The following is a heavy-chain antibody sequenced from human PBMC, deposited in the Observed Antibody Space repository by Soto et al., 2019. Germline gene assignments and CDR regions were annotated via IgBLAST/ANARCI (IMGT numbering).Heavy chain of an antibody. D-gene: IGHD3-22*01. Sequence: QVQLVQSGAEVKKPGSSVKVSCKASGGTFSSYAISWVRQAPGQGLEWMGGIIPIFGTANYAQKFQGRVTMTADESTSTAYMELSSLRSEDTAVYYCARAVDSSGYYYASNFDYWGQGTLVTVSS. V-gene: IGHV1-69*12. CDR1: GGTFSSYA. CDR2: IIPIFGTA. CDR3: ARAVDSSGYYYASNFDY. J-gene: IGHJ4*02.